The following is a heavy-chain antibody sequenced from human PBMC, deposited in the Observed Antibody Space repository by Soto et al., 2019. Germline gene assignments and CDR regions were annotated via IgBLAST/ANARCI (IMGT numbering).Heavy chain of an antibody. CDR3: AREGSSSGVDY. D-gene: IGHD6-13*01. CDR2: IWYDGSNK. CDR1: GFTFSSYG. V-gene: IGHV3-33*01. Sequence: QVQLVESGGGVVQPGRSLRLSCAASGFTFSSYGMHWVRQAPGKGLEWVAVIWYDGSNKYYADSVKGRFTISRDNSKNTLYLQMNSLRAEYTAVYYCAREGSSSGVDYWVQGTLVTVSS. J-gene: IGHJ4*02.